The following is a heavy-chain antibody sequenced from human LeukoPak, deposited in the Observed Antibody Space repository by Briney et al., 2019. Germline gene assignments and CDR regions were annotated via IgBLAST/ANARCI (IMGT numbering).Heavy chain of an antibody. CDR3: ARAFTGIAAAGFDY. D-gene: IGHD6-13*01. Sequence: HPGGSLRLSCAASGFTFSSYWMHWVRQAPGKGLVWVSRINSDGSSTSYADSVKGRFTISRDNAKNTLYLQMNSLRAEDTAVYYCARAFTGIAAAGFDYWGQGTLVTVSS. J-gene: IGHJ4*02. CDR2: INSDGSST. V-gene: IGHV3-74*01. CDR1: GFTFSSYW.